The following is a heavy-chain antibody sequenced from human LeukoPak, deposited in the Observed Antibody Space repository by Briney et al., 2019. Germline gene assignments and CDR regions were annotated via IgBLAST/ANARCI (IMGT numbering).Heavy chain of an antibody. CDR2: IYATGST. V-gene: IGHV4-61*02. CDR1: GGSISSGGYY. J-gene: IGHJ3*02. Sequence: PSETLSLTCTVSGGSISSGGYYWSWFRQPAGKGLEWIGRIYATGSTGYNPSLKSRVTISVDTSKNQFSLSLSSVTAADTAVYYCARWEVRLNAFEMWGQGTMVTVSS. D-gene: IGHD3-10*01. CDR3: ARWEVRLNAFEM.